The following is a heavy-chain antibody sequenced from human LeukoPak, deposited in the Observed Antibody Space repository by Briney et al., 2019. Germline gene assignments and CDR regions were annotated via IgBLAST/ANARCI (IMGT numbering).Heavy chain of an antibody. CDR1: GGSFSGYY. J-gene: IGHJ4*02. CDR2: INHSGST. Sequence: SETLCLTCAVYGGSFSGYYWSWIRQPPGKGLEWIGEINHSGSTNYNPSLKSRVTISVDTSKNQFSLKLSSVTAADTAVYYCASRGYSRPFDYWGQGTLVTVSS. CDR3: ASRGYSRPFDY. D-gene: IGHD6-13*01. V-gene: IGHV4-34*01.